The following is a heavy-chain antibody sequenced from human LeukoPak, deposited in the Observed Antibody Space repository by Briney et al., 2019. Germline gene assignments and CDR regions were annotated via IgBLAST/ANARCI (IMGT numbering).Heavy chain of an antibody. V-gene: IGHV1-18*01. J-gene: IGHJ3*02. D-gene: IGHD3-3*01. Sequence: GASVKVSCKASGYTFTSYGISWVRQAPGQGLEWMGWISAYNGNTNYAQKLQGRVTMTTDTSTSTAYMELRSLRSDDTAVYYCARVGITIFGVVTNDAFDIWGQGTMVTVSS. CDR2: ISAYNGNT. CDR3: ARVGITIFGVVTNDAFDI. CDR1: GYTFTSYG.